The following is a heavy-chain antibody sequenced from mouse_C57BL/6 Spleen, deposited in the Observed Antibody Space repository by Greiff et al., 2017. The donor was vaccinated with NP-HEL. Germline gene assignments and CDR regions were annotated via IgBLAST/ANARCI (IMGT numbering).Heavy chain of an antibody. CDR1: GYTFTTYP. V-gene: IGHV1-47*01. CDR2: FHPYNDDT. D-gene: IGHD1-1*01. CDR3: ARRGIYYYGSSPYFDY. J-gene: IGHJ2*01. Sequence: VKLVESGAELVKPGASVKMSCTASGYTFTTYPIEWMKQNHGKSLEWIGNFHPYNDDTTYNEKFKGKDTLTVEKSSSTVYLELSRLTSDDSAVYYCARRGIYYYGSSPYFDYWGQGTTLTVAS.